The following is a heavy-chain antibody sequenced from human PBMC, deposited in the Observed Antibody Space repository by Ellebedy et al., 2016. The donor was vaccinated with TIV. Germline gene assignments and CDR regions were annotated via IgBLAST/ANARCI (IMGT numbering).Heavy chain of an antibody. J-gene: IGHJ4*02. CDR3: ARQPRDGSNPVDFDY. V-gene: IGHV5-10-1*01. Sequence: GESLKISXQGSGYSFSNYWITWVRQMPGKGLEWMGRVDPSDSYTNYSPSFQGHVTISVDKSIRTAYLRWSSLKASDTAMYYCARQPRDGSNPVDFDYWGQGTLVTVSS. D-gene: IGHD5-24*01. CDR2: VDPSDSYT. CDR1: GYSFSNYW.